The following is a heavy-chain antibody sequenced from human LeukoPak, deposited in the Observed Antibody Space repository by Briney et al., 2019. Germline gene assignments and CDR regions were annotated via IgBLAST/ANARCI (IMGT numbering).Heavy chain of an antibody. D-gene: IGHD1-26*01. J-gene: IGHJ5*01. Sequence: GASVKVFYKASGYTFNTCDINWVRQATGQGLEWVGWMNPDNGNTGYAQKFQGRVTMTRSTSISTAYLELSNLRSEDTAVYYCVIAGHSSNYYSFDSWGPGTLVTASS. V-gene: IGHV1-8*01. CDR3: VIAGHSSNYYSFDS. CDR1: GYTFNTCD. CDR2: MNPDNGNT.